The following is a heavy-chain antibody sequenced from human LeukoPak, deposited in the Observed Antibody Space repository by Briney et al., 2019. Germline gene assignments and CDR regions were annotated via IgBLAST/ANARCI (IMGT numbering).Heavy chain of an antibody. CDR2: IYHSGFT. Sequence: SETLSLTCTVSGYSMSSGPYWGWIRQPPGKGLEWIGTIYHSGFTYYNLSLKSRITISIDTSKNQFSLKLSSVTAADTAVYYCARLVGYFDYWGQGTLVTVSS. J-gene: IGHJ4*02. V-gene: IGHV4-38-2*02. CDR3: ARLVGYFDY. CDR1: GYSMSSGPY.